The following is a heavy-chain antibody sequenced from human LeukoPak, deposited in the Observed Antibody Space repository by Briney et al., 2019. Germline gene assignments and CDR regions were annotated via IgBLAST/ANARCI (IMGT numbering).Heavy chain of an antibody. CDR1: GYTFTSSG. Sequence: ASVKVSCKASGYTFTSSGISWVRQAPGQGLEGMACISAYNGNTNHAQTLQGRFTMTTDPSTSTAYMELRSLRSDDTAVYYSARIEAVAPLPHYWGQGTLVTVSS. V-gene: IGHV1-18*01. D-gene: IGHD6-19*01. CDR3: ARIEAVAPLPHY. CDR2: ISAYNGNT. J-gene: IGHJ4*02.